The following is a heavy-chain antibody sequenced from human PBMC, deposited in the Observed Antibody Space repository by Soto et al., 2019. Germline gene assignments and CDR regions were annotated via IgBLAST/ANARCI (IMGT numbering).Heavy chain of an antibody. V-gene: IGHV3-33*01. J-gene: IGHJ6*02. Sequence: GGSLRLSCAASGFTFSSYGMHWVRQAPGKGLEWVAVIWYDGSNKYYADSVKGRFTISRDNSKNTLYLQMNSLRAEDTAVYYCAREMGYSYGQYYYYGMDVWGQGTTVTVSS. CDR2: IWYDGSNK. CDR3: AREMGYSYGQYYYYGMDV. D-gene: IGHD5-18*01. CDR1: GFTFSSYG.